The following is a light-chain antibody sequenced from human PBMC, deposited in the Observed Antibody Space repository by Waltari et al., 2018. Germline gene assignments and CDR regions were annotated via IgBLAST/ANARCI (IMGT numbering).Light chain of an antibody. V-gene: IGLV1-44*01. CDR3: AAWDDGLDGYV. Sequence: SYSNIGINTVNWYQQLPGAAPKLLIYNNNQRPSGVPDRFSGFKSGTSAFLAISGLQSKDEAEYYCAAWDDGLDGYVFGTGTQVTVL. J-gene: IGLJ1*01. CDR2: NNN. CDR1: YSNIGINT.